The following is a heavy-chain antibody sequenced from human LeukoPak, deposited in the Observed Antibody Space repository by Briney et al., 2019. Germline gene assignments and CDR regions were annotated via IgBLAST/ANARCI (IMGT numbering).Heavy chain of an antibody. CDR2: ISDSGDGT. Sequence: TGGSLRLSCAASGFTFSSYAMTWVRQAPGKGLEWVSGISDSGDGTYYADSVKGRFTISRDDSKNTLYLQMNSLRDEDTALYYCANGLSPDYWGQGTLVTVSS. CDR1: GFTFSSYA. V-gene: IGHV3-23*01. D-gene: IGHD4/OR15-4a*01. CDR3: ANGLSPDY. J-gene: IGHJ4*02.